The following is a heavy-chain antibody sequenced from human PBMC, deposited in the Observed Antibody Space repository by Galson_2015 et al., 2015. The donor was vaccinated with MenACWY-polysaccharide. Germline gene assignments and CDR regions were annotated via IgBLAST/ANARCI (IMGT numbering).Heavy chain of an antibody. Sequence: SLRLSCAASGSRFSNSGMHWVRQAPGKGLEWVAVIQYDGSNKVYADSVKGRFTISRDNSKNTLFLEMNSLGAEDTAVYYCAREGSRIVFHAFDTWGQ. CDR1: GSRFSNSG. V-gene: IGHV3-33*01. CDR2: IQYDGSNK. J-gene: IGHJ3*02. CDR3: AREGSRIVFHAFDT. D-gene: IGHD6-13*01.